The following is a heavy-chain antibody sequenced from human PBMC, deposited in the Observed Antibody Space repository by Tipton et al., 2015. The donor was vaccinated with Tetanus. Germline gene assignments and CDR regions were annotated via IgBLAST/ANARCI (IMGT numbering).Heavy chain of an antibody. Sequence: SLRLSCAASGFTFSNYAMKWVRQAPGKGLEWVSVIYSHSSGSSTYYADSVKGRFTITRDDSKNTLYLQMNSLRADDTAVYYCGEGSGGYSYGSSDNWGQGTLVTVSS. CDR2: IYSHSSGSST. CDR1: GFTFSNYA. CDR3: GEGSGGYSYGSSDN. V-gene: IGHV3-23*03. D-gene: IGHD5-18*01. J-gene: IGHJ4*02.